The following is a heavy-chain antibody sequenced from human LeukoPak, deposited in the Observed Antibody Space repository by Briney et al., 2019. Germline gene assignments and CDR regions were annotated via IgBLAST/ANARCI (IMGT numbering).Heavy chain of an antibody. CDR1: GYSISSGYY. V-gene: IGHV4-38-2*01. CDR2: IYHSGST. D-gene: IGHD6-6*01. Sequence: SETLSLTCAVSGYSISSGYYWGWIRQPPGKGLEWIGSIYHSGSTYYNPSLKSRVTISVDTSKNQFSLKLSSVTAADTAVYYCASLPHSSSYAFDIWGQGSMVTVSS. J-gene: IGHJ3*02. CDR3: ASLPHSSSYAFDI.